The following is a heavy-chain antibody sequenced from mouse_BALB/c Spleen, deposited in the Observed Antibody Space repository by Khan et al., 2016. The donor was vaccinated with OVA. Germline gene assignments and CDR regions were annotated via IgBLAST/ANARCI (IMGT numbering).Heavy chain of an antibody. CDR2: VSTGGSYT. Sequence: EVKLVESGGDLVKPGGSLKLSCAASGFTFSTYGMSWVRQAPDKRLEWVATVSTGGSYTYYPDSVKGRFTIYRDNAKKTLYLQMSGLRSEDTAMFYCTRLAYYYDSEGFAYWGQGTLVTVSA. D-gene: IGHD1-1*01. CDR3: TRLAYYYDSEGFAY. J-gene: IGHJ3*01. CDR1: GFTFSTYG. V-gene: IGHV5-6*02.